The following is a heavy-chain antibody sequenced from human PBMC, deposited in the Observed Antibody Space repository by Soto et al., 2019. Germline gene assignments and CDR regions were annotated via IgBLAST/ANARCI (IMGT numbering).Heavy chain of an antibody. CDR2: INPNSGGT. Sequence: GASVKVSCKASGYTFTGYYMHWVRQAPGQGLEWMGWINPNSGGTNYAQKFQGWVTMTRDTSISTAYMELNSLRADDTAVYYCAKGRAPSDWYPPYYYGMDVWGQGTTVTVSS. J-gene: IGHJ6*02. D-gene: IGHD6-19*01. CDR3: AKGRAPSDWYPPYYYGMDV. CDR1: GYTFTGYY. V-gene: IGHV1-2*04.